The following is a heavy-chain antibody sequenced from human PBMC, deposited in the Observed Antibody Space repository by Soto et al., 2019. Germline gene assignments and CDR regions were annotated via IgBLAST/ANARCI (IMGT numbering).Heavy chain of an antibody. J-gene: IGHJ5*02. CDR1: GGSISSGGYY. D-gene: IGHD2-15*01. CDR2: IYYSGST. Sequence: SETLSLTCTVSGGSISSGGYYWSWIRQHPGKGLEWIGYIYYSGSTYYNPSLKSRVTISVDTSKNQFSLKLSSVTAADTAVYYCAREGYCSGGSCYYQNWFDPWGQGTLVTVSS. CDR3: AREGYCSGGSCYYQNWFDP. V-gene: IGHV4-31*03.